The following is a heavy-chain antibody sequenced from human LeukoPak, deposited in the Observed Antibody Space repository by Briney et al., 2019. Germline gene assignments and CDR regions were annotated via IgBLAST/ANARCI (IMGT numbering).Heavy chain of an antibody. V-gene: IGHV4-39*01. CDR3: TRYYYYYYYMDV. CDR2: IYYSGST. Sequence: SETLSDTCNVSGDSISRSSYYWGWIRQPPGKGLEWIGNIYYSGSTYYNPSLKSRVTISVDTSKNQFSLNMSSVTAADTAVYYCTRYYYYYYYMDVWGKGTTVTVSS. J-gene: IGHJ6*03. CDR1: GDSISRSSYY.